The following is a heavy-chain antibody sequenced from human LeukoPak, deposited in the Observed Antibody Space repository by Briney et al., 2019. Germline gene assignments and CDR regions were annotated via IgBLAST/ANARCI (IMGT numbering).Heavy chain of an antibody. CDR1: GGSISSSY. Sequence: SETLSLTCTVSGGSISSSYWSWIRQPPGKGLEWIGYIYYSGSANYNPSLKSRVTISVDTSKNQFSLKLSSVTAADTAVYYCARDYCSSTSCFEGNWFDPWGQGTLVTVSS. V-gene: IGHV4-59*12. J-gene: IGHJ5*02. CDR3: ARDYCSSTSCFEGNWFDP. D-gene: IGHD2-2*01. CDR2: IYYSGSA.